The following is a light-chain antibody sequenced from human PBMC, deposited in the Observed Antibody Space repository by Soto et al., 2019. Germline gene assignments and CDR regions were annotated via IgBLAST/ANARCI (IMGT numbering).Light chain of an antibody. CDR3: QQYNTWPGWT. Sequence: EVVMTQSPAALSVSPGERATLSCRASQSINSNLAWYQQKPGQAPRLLVYGASTMATGIPARFSGTGSWTEFTLTISSLQSEDFAVYYCQQYNTWPGWTFGQGTKVDIK. V-gene: IGKV3-15*01. J-gene: IGKJ1*01. CDR1: QSINSN. CDR2: GAS.